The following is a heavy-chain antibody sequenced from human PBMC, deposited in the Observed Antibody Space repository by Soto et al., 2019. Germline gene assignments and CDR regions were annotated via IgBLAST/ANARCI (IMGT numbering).Heavy chain of an antibody. CDR1: GYSISSGYY. CDR3: ARDLVSDYGDLIAMDV. CDR2: IYHSGST. D-gene: IGHD4-17*01. Sequence: SETLSLTCAVSGYSISSGYYLGWIRQPPGKGLEWIGSIYHSGSTYYNPSLKSRVTISVDTSKNQFSLKLSSVTAADTAVYYCARDLVSDYGDLIAMDVWGQGTTVTVSS. V-gene: IGHV4-38-2*02. J-gene: IGHJ6*02.